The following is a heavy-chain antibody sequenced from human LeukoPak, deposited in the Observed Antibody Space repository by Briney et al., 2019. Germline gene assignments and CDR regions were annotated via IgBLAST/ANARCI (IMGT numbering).Heavy chain of an antibody. CDR1: GGSISSSSYY. V-gene: IGHV4-39*01. D-gene: IGHD3-16*01. Sequence: SDTLSLTCTVSGGSISSSSYYWGWIRQPPGKGLEWIGSIYYSGSTYYNPSLKSRVTISVDTSKNQFSLKLSSVTAADTAVYYCARGHLDDYVWGSYLGDYWGQGTLVTVSS. J-gene: IGHJ4*02. CDR2: IYYSGST. CDR3: ARGHLDDYVWGSYLGDY.